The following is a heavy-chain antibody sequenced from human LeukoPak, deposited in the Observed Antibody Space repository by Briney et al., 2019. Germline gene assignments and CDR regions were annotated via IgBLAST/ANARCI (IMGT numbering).Heavy chain of an antibody. J-gene: IGHJ1*01. Sequence: PGGSLRLSCAASGFTFSDYGMNWVRQAPGKGLGWVSPNKSDGSTNYADSVKGRFTISRDNAKITVSLQMNSLRAEDTGVYYCARAPSEIGGYYPEYFRHWGQGTLVTVSS. CDR3: ARAPSEIGGYYPEYFRH. V-gene: IGHV3-74*01. CDR2: NKSDGST. D-gene: IGHD3-22*01. CDR1: GFTFSDYG.